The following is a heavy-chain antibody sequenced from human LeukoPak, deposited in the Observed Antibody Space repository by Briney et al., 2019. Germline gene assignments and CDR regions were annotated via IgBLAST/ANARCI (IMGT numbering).Heavy chain of an antibody. Sequence: GGFLRLSCAASGFTFSSYGMHWVRQAPGKGLEWVAVISYDGSNKHYADSVKGRFTISRDNSKNTLYLQMNSLRAEDTAVYYCAKEYGYSSTRISYYYYGMDVWGQGTTVTVSS. V-gene: IGHV3-30*18. D-gene: IGHD2-2*01. CDR3: AKEYGYSSTRISYYYYGMDV. CDR1: GFTFSSYG. CDR2: ISYDGSNK. J-gene: IGHJ6*02.